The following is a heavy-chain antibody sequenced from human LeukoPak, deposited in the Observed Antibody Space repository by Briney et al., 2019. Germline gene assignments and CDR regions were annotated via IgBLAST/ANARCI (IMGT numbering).Heavy chain of an antibody. CDR3: ARDSAGWGY. CDR2: IGSTAI. D-gene: IGHD6-19*01. CDR1: GFSVSLYS. J-gene: IGHJ4*02. Sequence: PGGSLRLSCAASGFSVSLYSMGWVRQAPGQGLEWVSYIGSTAIYADSVRGRFTVSRDNAKNSLYLQMNSLRAEDTAVYYCARDSAGWGYWGQGTLVTVSS. V-gene: IGHV3-48*01.